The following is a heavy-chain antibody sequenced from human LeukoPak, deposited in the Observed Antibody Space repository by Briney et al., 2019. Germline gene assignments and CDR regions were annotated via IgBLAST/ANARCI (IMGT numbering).Heavy chain of an antibody. CDR3: AKDKTQYYYGSGSFPG. Sequence: PGGSLRLSCAASGFTFDDYAMHWVRQAPGKGLEWVSGISWNSGSIGYADSVKGRFTISRGNAKNSLYLQMNSLRAEDTALYYCAKDKTQYYYGSGSFPGWGQGTLVTVSS. CDR1: GFTFDDYA. V-gene: IGHV3-9*01. J-gene: IGHJ4*02. D-gene: IGHD3-10*01. CDR2: ISWNSGSI.